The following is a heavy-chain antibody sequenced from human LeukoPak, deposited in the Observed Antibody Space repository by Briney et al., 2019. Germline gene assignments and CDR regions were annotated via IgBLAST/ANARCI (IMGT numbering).Heavy chain of an antibody. Sequence: PGGSLRLSCAASGFTFSSYEMNWVRQAPGKGLEWVSYISSSGSTINYADSVKGRFTISRDNAKNSLYLEMNSLRVEDTAVYYCARDKSGYSGYDALDYWGQGTLVTVSS. CDR1: GFTFSSYE. CDR3: ARDKSGYSGYDALDY. V-gene: IGHV3-48*03. D-gene: IGHD5-12*01. CDR2: ISSSGSTI. J-gene: IGHJ4*02.